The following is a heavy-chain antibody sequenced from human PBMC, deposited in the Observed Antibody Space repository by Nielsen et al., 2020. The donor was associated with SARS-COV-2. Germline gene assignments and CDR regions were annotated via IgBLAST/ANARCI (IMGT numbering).Heavy chain of an antibody. CDR2: IYSDDSA. CDR3: ARDNWGRMDV. J-gene: IGHJ6*02. Sequence: GESLKISCAASGFSVSSNYMSWVRQAAGKGLEWVSVIYSDDSASHADSVKGRFTISRDNSKNTLYLQMNSLRAEDTAVYYCARDNWGRMDVWGQGTTVTVSS. V-gene: IGHV3-66*01. D-gene: IGHD7-27*01. CDR1: GFSVSSNY.